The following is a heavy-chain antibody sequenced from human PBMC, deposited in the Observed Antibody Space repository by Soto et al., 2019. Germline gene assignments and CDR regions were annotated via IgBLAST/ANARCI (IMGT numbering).Heavy chain of an antibody. CDR1: GGSFSGYY. J-gene: IGHJ4*02. D-gene: IGHD3-22*01. V-gene: IGHV4-34*01. CDR2: INHSGST. CDR3: ARVLSFVVTFDY. Sequence: SETLSLTCAVYGGSFSGYYWSWIRQPPGKGLEWIGEINHSGSTNYNPSLKSRVTISVDTSKNQFSLKLSSVTAADTAVYYCARVLSFVVTFDYWGQGTLVPVSS.